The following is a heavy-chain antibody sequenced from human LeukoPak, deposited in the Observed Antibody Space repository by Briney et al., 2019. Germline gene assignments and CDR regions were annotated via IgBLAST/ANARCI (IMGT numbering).Heavy chain of an antibody. D-gene: IGHD2-15*01. CDR3: ARQDVGAATGYDVFDI. Sequence: GESLKISCKGSGYSFTSYWIGWVRQMPGKGLEWMGIIYPGDSDTRYSPSFQGQVTISADKSMSTAYLKWSRLKASDTAMYYCARQDVGAATGYDVFDIWGQGTMVTVSS. CDR1: GYSFTSYW. V-gene: IGHV5-51*01. CDR2: IYPGDSDT. J-gene: IGHJ3*02.